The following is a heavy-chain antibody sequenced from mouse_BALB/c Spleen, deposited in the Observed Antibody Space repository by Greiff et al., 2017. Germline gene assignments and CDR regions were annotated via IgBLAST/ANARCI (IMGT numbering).Heavy chain of an antibody. Sequence: QVQLQQSGAELVKPGASVKLSCKASGYTFTSYYMYWVKQRPGQGLEWIGGINPSNGGTNFNEKFKSKATLTVDKSSSTAYMQLSSLTSEDSAVYYCTRSYYGSYYYAMDYWGQGTSVTVSS. CDR2: INPSNGGT. CDR3: TRSYYGSYYYAMDY. CDR1: GYTFTSYY. V-gene: IGHV1S81*02. J-gene: IGHJ4*01. D-gene: IGHD1-2*01.